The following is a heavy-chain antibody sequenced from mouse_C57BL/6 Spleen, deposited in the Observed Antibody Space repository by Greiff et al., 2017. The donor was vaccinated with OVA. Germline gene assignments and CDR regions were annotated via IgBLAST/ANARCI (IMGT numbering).Heavy chain of an antibody. CDR2: ISYSGST. D-gene: IGHD2-2*01. Sequence: VQLKESGPGLAKPSQTLSLTCSVTGYSITSDYWNWIRKFPGNKLEYMGYISYSGSTYYNPSLQCRLSITRDTSKNQHYLQLNSVTTEDTATYYCAGLVTDWYFDVWGTGTTVTVSS. V-gene: IGHV3-8*01. J-gene: IGHJ1*03. CDR1: GYSITSDY. CDR3: AGLVTDWYFDV.